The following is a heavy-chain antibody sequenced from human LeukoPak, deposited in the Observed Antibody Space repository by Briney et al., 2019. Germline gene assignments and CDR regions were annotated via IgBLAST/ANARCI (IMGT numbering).Heavy chain of an antibody. CDR1: GFTFSIHS. D-gene: IGHD4-17*01. CDR2: ITSSSSYI. CDR3: ARSPSTTVTDY. Sequence: PGGSLRLSCAASGFTFSIHSMNWVRQAPRKGLEWVSSITSSSSYIYYADSVKGRFTISRDNAKNSLYLQMNSLRAEDTAVYYCARSPSTTVTDYWGQGTLVTVSS. J-gene: IGHJ4*02. V-gene: IGHV3-21*01.